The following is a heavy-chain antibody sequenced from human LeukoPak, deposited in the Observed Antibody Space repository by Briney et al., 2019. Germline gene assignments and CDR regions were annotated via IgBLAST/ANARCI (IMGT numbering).Heavy chain of an antibody. CDR1: GFTFSSYA. CDR3: ARGYSSSWYLD. J-gene: IGHJ4*02. Sequence: PGGSLRLSCAASGFTFSSYAMTWVRQAPGKGLEWVSAMNGSGGKKYYADSVKGRFTISRDNSKNTLYLQMNSLRADDTAVYYCARGYSSSWYLDWGQGTLVTVSS. CDR2: MNGSGGKK. V-gene: IGHV3-23*01. D-gene: IGHD6-13*01.